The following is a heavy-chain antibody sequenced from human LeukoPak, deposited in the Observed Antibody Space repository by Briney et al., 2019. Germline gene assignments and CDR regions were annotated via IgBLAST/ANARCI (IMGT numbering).Heavy chain of an antibody. J-gene: IGHJ4*02. CDR2: IKPDGSDE. Sequence: GGSLRLSCAASGFTFSRYWMNWVRQAPGKGLEWVANIKPDGSDEYYVDSVKGRFTISRDNAKNSLYLQMNSLRDEDTAVYYCARDPSGYYDSSGYPDEGYWGQGTLVTVS. D-gene: IGHD3-22*01. CDR1: GFTFSRYW. V-gene: IGHV3-7*01. CDR3: ARDPSGYYDSSGYPDEGY.